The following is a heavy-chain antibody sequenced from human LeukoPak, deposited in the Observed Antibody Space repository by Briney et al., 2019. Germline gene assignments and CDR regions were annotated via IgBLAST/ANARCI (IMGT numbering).Heavy chain of an antibody. CDR3: AKSGAVAGPFDY. CDR1: GFTFSNYG. CDR2: ISADGSYK. V-gene: IGHV3-30*18. J-gene: IGHJ4*02. Sequence: GRSLRLSCAASGFTFSNYGMHWVRQAPGKGLEWVALISADGSYKYYADSVKGRFTISRDNSKNTLYLQMNSLRAEDTAVYYCAKSGAVAGPFDYWGQGTLVTVSS. D-gene: IGHD6-19*01.